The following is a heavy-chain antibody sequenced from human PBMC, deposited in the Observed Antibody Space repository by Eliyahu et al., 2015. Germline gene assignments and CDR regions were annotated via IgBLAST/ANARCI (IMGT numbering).Heavy chain of an antibody. V-gene: IGHV3-9*01. D-gene: IGHD6-13*01. Sequence: EVQLVESGGGLVQPGRSLRLSXAASGFPFDDYAMHWVRQAPGKGLEWVSGISWNSGSIGYADSVKGRFTISRDNAKNSLYLQMNSLRAEDTALYYCAKSPMRGIAAASFDYWGQGTLVTVSS. CDR3: AKSPMRGIAAASFDY. J-gene: IGHJ4*02. CDR2: ISWNSGSI. CDR1: GFPFDDYA.